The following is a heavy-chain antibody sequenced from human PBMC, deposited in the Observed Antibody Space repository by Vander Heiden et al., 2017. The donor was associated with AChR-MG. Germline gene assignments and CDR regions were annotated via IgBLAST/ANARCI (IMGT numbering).Heavy chain of an antibody. CDR1: GDSGSSNSAP. CDR2: TYYRSKWYN. J-gene: IGHJ6*02. CDR3: ARDRGIAAASPQRYYYGMDV. V-gene: IGHV6-1*01. Sequence: QVQLQQSGPGPAKPSQTLSLTCSISGDSGSSNSAPWNWTSQSPSGGLEWLGRTYYRSKWYNDYAVSVKSRITINPDTSKNQFSLQLNSVTPEDTAVYYCARDRGIAAASPQRYYYGMDVWGQGTTVTVSS. D-gene: IGHD6-13*01.